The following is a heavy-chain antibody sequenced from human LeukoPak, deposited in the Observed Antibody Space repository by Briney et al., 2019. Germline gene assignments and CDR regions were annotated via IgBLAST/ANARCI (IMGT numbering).Heavy chain of an antibody. J-gene: IGHJ4*02. D-gene: IGHD6-19*01. CDR2: INHHVGGT. CDR3: ARAAWNAVDIAVAGTAFDY. Sequence: ASVKVSCRASVYTFTGYLMHWVRPAPGQGLEWVGWINHHVGGTNYAQEFQGRVTIPSDTSIRTAYRELKSLRSDDTAVYYRARAAWNAVDIAVAGTAFDYGGEGTLVTVP. CDR1: VYTFTGYL. V-gene: IGHV1-2*02.